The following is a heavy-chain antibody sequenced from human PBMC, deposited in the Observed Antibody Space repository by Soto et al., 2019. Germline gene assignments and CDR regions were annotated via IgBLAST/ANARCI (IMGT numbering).Heavy chain of an antibody. D-gene: IGHD2-2*02. CDR3: TRGYCSSTICYIWDNWCDP. J-gene: IGHJ5*02. CDR2: IYYSGRT. V-gene: IGHV4-59*01. Sequence: QVQLQESGPGLVKPSETLSLTCTVSGGSISSYSWSWIRQPLGKGLEWIGYIYYSGRTNYNPSLKSRVTISVDTAKNPFSLKLSSVTSADTAVYYCTRGYCSSTICYIWDNWCDPWCQGTLVTVSS. CDR1: GGSISSYS.